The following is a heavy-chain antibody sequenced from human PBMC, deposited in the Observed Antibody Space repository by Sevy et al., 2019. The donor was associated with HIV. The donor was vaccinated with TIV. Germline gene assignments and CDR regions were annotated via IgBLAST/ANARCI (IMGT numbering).Heavy chain of an antibody. D-gene: IGHD5-18*01. J-gene: IGHJ4*02. Sequence: GGSLRLSCAASGFTFSNAWMSWVRQAPGKGLEWVGRIKSKTDGATTDYAAPVKGRFTISRDDSKNTLFLQMNSLKTADTAVYYCRYSYGPFDYWGQGTLVTVSS. V-gene: IGHV3-15*01. CDR2: IKSKTDGATT. CDR1: GFTFSNAW. CDR3: RYSYGPFDY.